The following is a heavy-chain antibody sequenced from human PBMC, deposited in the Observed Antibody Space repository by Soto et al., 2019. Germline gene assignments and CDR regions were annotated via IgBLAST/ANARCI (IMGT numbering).Heavy chain of an antibody. J-gene: IGHJ4*02. V-gene: IGHV3-48*03. CDR3: ARDTYSRSYYFDS. CDR2: IGSSGSTI. D-gene: IGHD6-6*01. CDR1: GFTFSSFE. Sequence: PGGSLRLSCAASGFTFSSFEMNWVRQAPGKGLEWVSKIGSSGSTIWYADSVKGRFTISRDNAKNSLYLQMNSLRGEDTAVYYCARDTYSRSYYFDSWGQANLLTLSS.